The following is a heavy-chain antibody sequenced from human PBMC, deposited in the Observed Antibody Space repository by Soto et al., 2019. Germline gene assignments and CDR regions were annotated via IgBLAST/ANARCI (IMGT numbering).Heavy chain of an antibody. CDR1: GGSISSGGYS. J-gene: IGHJ5*02. D-gene: IGHD3-9*01. Sequence: QLQLQESGSGLVKPSQTLSLTCAVSGGSISSGGYSWSWIRQPPGKGLEWIGYIYHSGSTYYNPSLKSRVTTSVDRSKNQFSLKLSSVTAADTAVYYCARGNYDILTGPNWFDPWGQGTLVTVSS. CDR3: ARGNYDILTGPNWFDP. V-gene: IGHV4-30-2*01. CDR2: IYHSGST.